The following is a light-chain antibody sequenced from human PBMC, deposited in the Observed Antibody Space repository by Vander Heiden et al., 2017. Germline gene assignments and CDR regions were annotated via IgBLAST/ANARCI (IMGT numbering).Light chain of an antibody. V-gene: IGLV1-40*01. Sequence: QSALTQPPSVSGAPGQRVHISCTGSSSNIGAGYDGHWYQQLPVTGSTILIYVNSNRPSGVPDRFSGSKSGTSASLAITGLQAEDEADYYCQSYDSSLSGSVFGGGTKLTVL. CDR3: QSYDSSLSGSV. CDR1: SSNIGAGYD. J-gene: IGLJ2*01. CDR2: VNS.